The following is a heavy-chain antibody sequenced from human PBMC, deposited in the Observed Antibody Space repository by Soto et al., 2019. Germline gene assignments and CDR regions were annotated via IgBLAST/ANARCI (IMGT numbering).Heavy chain of an antibody. J-gene: IGHJ6*02. CDR1: GGSISRYY. CDR3: ARDLWGYCGTDCYPLDV. CDR2: MYNTGST. Sequence: PSETLSLTCTVSGGSISRYYWSWIRQPPGKGLEWIGYMYNTGSTVYNPPFKSRVTISVDTSKSQFSLKLNSVTAADTAVYYCARDLWGYCGTDCYPLDVWGQGTTVTVS. V-gene: IGHV4-59*01. D-gene: IGHD2-21*02.